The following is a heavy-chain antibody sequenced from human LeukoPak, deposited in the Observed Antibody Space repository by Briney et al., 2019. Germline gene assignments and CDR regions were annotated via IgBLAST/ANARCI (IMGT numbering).Heavy chain of an antibody. CDR2: FDPEDGET. V-gene: IGHV1-24*01. CDR1: GYTLTELS. J-gene: IGHJ4*02. Sequence: GASVKVSCKVSGYTLTELSMHWVRQAPGKGLEWMGGFDPEDGETIYAQKFQDRVTMTEDTSTDTAYMELSSLRSEDTAVYYCATGGHNWNSGDFDYWGQGTLVTVSS. D-gene: IGHD1-7*01. CDR3: ATGGHNWNSGDFDY.